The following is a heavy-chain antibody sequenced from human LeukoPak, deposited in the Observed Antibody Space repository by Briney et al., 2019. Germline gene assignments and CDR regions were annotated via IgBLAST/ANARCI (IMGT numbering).Heavy chain of an antibody. CDR3: ATGGNSLAY. CDR1: GFTFSTYE. CDR2: ISSSGSTI. V-gene: IGHV3-48*03. J-gene: IGHJ4*02. D-gene: IGHD1-26*01. Sequence: GGSLRLSCAASGFTFSTYEMNWVRQAPGKGLEWVSTISSSGSTIYYADSVKGRFTISRDNAKKSLSLQMSSLRAEDTAVYYCATGGNSLAYWGQGTLVTVSS.